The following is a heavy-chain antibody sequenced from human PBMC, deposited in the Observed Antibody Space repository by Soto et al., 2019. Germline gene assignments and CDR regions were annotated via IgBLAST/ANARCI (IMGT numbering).Heavy chain of an antibody. D-gene: IGHD1-7*01. CDR1: GGSFTSNNW. J-gene: IGHJ4*02. CDR2: IYRTGST. V-gene: IGHV4-4*02. CDR3: ASRDPGTSVDY. Sequence: SESLSLTCAVSGGSFTSNNWWTWVRQPPGQGLEWIGEIYRTGSTNYNPSLKNRVTISLDKPENQFSLKVASLPAADTAVYYCASRDPGTSVDYWGQGTLVTVSS.